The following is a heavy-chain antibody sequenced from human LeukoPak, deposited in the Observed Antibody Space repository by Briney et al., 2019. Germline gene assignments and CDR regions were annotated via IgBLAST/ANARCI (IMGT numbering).Heavy chain of an antibody. CDR2: INDNGGST. CDR1: GFTFTSYS. CDR3: VSRTSSGWYDF. J-gene: IGHJ5*01. V-gene: IGHV3-64D*09. Sequence: QPGGSLRLFCSASGFTFTSYSMHWVRQAPGEGLEYVSAINDNGGSTYYGDSVKGRFTISRDNSKNTLYLQISGLRGDDTAIYYCVSRTSSGWYDFWGQGTLVSVSS. D-gene: IGHD6-19*01.